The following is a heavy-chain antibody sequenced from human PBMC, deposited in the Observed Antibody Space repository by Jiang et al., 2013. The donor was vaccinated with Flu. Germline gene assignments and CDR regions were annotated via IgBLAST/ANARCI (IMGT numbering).Heavy chain of an antibody. J-gene: IGHJ6*04. CDR3: AKIMGDILTGYSNWGYYGMDV. Sequence: GAEVKKPGESLRISCKGSGYSFTSYWISWVRQMPGKGLEWMGRIDPSDSYTNYSPSFQGHVTISADKSISTAYLQWSSLKASDTAMYYCAKIMGDILTGYSNWGYYGMDVWGKGTTVTVSS. CDR1: GYSFTSYW. D-gene: IGHD3-9*01. CDR2: IDPSDSYT. V-gene: IGHV5-10-1*01.